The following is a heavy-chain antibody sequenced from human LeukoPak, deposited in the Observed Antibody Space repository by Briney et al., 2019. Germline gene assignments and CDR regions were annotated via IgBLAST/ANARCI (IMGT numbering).Heavy chain of an antibody. Sequence: ASVKVSCKASGYTFTSYYMHWMRQAPGQGLEWMGIINPSGGSTTYAQKFQGRVTMTRDMSTSTVYMELSSLRSEDTAVYYCARASSNSAFDYWGQGTLVPVSS. CDR2: INPSGGST. CDR1: GYTFTSYY. J-gene: IGHJ4*02. D-gene: IGHD4-23*01. V-gene: IGHV1-46*01. CDR3: ARASSNSAFDY.